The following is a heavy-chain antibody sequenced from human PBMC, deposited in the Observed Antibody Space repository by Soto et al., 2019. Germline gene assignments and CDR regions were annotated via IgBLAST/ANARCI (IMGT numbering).Heavy chain of an antibody. CDR3: AKDWAPPVAARFFDS. V-gene: IGHV3-30*18. CDR2: ISLEGSNK. J-gene: IGHJ4*02. Sequence: QVQLVESGGGVVQPGTSLRLSCAAAGFNFSDYAMHWIRQAPGKGLEWLAIISLEGSNKYSAKPVKERFTISRVNSKITLYLQMNSQRPEDTAIYYFAKDWAPPVAARFFDSWGQGTPVTVSS. D-gene: IGHD6-19*01. CDR1: GFNFSDYA.